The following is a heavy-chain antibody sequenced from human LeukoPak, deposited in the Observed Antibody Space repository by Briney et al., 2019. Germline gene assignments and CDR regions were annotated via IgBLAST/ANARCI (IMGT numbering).Heavy chain of an antibody. J-gene: IGHJ4*02. V-gene: IGHV1-2*02. CDR3: AREIAVAGWAFDY. CDR2: INPNSGGT. CDR1: GYTFTGYY. Sequence: ASVKVSCKASGYTFTGYYMHWVRQAPGQGLEWMGWINPNSGGTNYAQKFQGRVTMTRDTSISTAYMELSRLRSDDTAVYYCAREIAVAGWAFDYWGQGTLVTVSS. D-gene: IGHD6-19*01.